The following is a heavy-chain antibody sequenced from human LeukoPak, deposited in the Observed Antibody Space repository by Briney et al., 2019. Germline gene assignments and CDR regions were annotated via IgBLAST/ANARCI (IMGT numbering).Heavy chain of an antibody. V-gene: IGHV3-11*01. CDR3: ARGDCISTSCSSGHFAY. CDR2: ISSSGTTI. CDR1: GFTFSDYY. Sequence: GGSLRLSCAASGFTFSDYYMTWIRQAPGKGLEWVSYISSSGTTIYYADSVRGRFTISRDNAKNSLYLQMNSLRAEDTAVYYCARGDCISTSCSSGHFAYWGQGTLVTVSS. D-gene: IGHD2-2*01. J-gene: IGHJ4*02.